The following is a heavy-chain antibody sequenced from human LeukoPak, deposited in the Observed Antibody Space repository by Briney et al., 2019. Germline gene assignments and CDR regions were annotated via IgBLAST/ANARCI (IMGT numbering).Heavy chain of an antibody. V-gene: IGHV3-73*01. Sequence: PGGSLRLSCAASGFTLSDSAIHWVRLASGKGLEWVGLIDRPAKSYATAYGASVGGRFTISRDDSKNTAYLQMDSLKTEDTALYYCTRDRGTYNWLDPWGQGTLVTVSS. CDR3: TRDRGTYNWLDP. CDR2: IDRPAKSYAT. CDR1: GFTLSDSA. D-gene: IGHD1-26*01. J-gene: IGHJ5*02.